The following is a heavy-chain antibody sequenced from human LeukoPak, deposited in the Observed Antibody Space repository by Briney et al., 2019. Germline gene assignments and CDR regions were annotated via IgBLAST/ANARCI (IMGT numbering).Heavy chain of an antibody. CDR2: IYSGGST. J-gene: IGHJ4*02. D-gene: IGHD5-12*01. CDR3: AAGVVATTNFDY. CDR1: GFTVSSNY. Sequence: GGSLRLSCAASGFTVSSNYVSWVRQAPGKGLEWVSVIYSGGSTYYADSVKGRFTISRDNSKNTLYLQMNSLRAEDTAVYYCAAGVVATTNFDYWGQGTLVTVSS. V-gene: IGHV3-66*01.